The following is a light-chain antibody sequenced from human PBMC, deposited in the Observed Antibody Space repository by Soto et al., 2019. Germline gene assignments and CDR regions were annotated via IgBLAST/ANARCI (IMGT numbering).Light chain of an antibody. J-gene: IGKJ1*01. CDR1: QSISSW. CDR2: AAS. V-gene: IGKV1-5*03. Sequence: DILLTQSPATLSASVGDRVTITCRASQSISSWWACYQQTPRTATNLLIYAASSLEGGAPSRFSSSGSGTEFTLTISSQQHDVVATYYGQQYKRDLWTFGQGTMV. CDR3: QQYKRDLWT.